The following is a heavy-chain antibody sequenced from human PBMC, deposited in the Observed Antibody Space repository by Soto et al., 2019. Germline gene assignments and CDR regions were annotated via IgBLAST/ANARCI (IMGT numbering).Heavy chain of an antibody. CDR1: GGPFNNHA. Sequence: QVQLVQSGAEVKKPGSSVKVSCKTSGGPFNNHAINWVRQAPGQGLEWVGLVIPTLATADYAQKFQGRVKMDADEVTNSACIVLTGLSPDDSGVYYWAGDNGTVKADVIWGDGPVVTVSS. V-gene: IGHV1-69*01. J-gene: IGHJ3*02. CDR3: AGDNGTVKADVI. CDR2: VIPTLATA. D-gene: IGHD1-1*01.